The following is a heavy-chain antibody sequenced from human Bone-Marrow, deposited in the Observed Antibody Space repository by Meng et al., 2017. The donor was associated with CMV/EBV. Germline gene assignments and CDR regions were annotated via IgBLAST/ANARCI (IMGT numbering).Heavy chain of an antibody. V-gene: IGHV3-53*01. Sequence: GGSLRLSCAASGFTFSSYAMSWVRQAPGKGLEWVSVIYSGGSTYYADSVKGRFTISRDNSKNTLYLQMNSLRAEDTAVYYCARRDLWEPTCGQGTMVTVSS. CDR1: GFTFSSYA. CDR3: ARRDLWEPT. D-gene: IGHD1-26*01. J-gene: IGHJ3*01. CDR2: IYSGGST.